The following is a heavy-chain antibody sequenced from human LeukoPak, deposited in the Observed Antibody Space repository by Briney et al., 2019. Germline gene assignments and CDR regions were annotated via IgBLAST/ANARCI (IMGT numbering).Heavy chain of an antibody. CDR3: AAGDSFDY. Sequence: GGPLRLPCAASGFIFSTYGMTGVRQGPGKGLEWVANIKEDGSEKYYVESVKGRFTISRDNAKNSLYLQMNNLRPEDTAVYYCAAGDSFDYWGQGSLVTVYS. D-gene: IGHD4-17*01. V-gene: IGHV3-7*01. CDR2: IKEDGSEK. J-gene: IGHJ4*02. CDR1: GFIFSTYG.